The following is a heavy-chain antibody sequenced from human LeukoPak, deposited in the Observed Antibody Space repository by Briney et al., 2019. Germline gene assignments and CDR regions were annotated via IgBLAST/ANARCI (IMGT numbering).Heavy chain of an antibody. D-gene: IGHD6-13*01. V-gene: IGHV4-59*08. CDR3: ARHGSSWYEKDYFDY. CDR1: GGSISSYY. J-gene: IGHJ4*02. Sequence: SETLSLTCTVSGGSISSYYWSWIRQPPGKGLERIGYIYYSGSTNYNPSLKSRVTISVDTSKNQFSLKLSSVTAADTAVYYCARHGSSWYEKDYFDYWGQGTLVTVSS. CDR2: IYYSGST.